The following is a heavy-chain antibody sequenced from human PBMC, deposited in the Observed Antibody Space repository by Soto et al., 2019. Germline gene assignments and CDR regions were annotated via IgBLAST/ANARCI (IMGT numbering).Heavy chain of an antibody. CDR2: IFYSGST. D-gene: IGHD3-16*01. Sequence: SETLSLTCTVSGGSVNSGSYYWNWIRQPPGKGLEWIGYIFYSGSTNYNPSLNRRVTISLVTSKNQFSMRLSSVTAADTAVYYCAGLRLGEGFDPWGQGTRVTVSS. J-gene: IGHJ5*02. CDR3: AGLRLGEGFDP. CDR1: GGSVNSGSYY. V-gene: IGHV4-61*01.